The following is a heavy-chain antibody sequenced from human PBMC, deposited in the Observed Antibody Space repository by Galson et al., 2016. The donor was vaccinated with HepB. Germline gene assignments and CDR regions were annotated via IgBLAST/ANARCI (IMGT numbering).Heavy chain of an antibody. CDR3: ARAGVTSGWLTATIKWFDP. V-gene: IGHV4-61*01. CDR1: VGSVTSGNYH. J-gene: IGHJ5*02. D-gene: IGHD6-19*01. Sequence: ETLSLTCSVSVGSVTSGNYHWSWIRQPPGKGLEWIGDIYYSGTTRYNPSLKSRVTVSLDTSKNQFSLKVTSVTVADTAVYYCARAGVTSGWLTATIKWFDPWGQGALVTVSS. CDR2: IYYSGTT.